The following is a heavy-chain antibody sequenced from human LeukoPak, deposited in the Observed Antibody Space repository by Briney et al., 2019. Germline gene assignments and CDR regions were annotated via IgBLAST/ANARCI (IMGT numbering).Heavy chain of an antibody. D-gene: IGHD3-22*01. CDR3: TIPYYYDSRNV. CDR2: ISSSHSTV. V-gene: IGHV3-48*01. CDR1: GFTFSIYT. Sequence: PGGSLRLSCALSGFTFSIYTMNWVRQAPGKGLEWISYISSSHSTVYYADSVKGRFTISRDNAKNSLYLQMNSLRAEDTAVYYCTIPYYYDSRNVWGKGTTVTVSS. J-gene: IGHJ6*03.